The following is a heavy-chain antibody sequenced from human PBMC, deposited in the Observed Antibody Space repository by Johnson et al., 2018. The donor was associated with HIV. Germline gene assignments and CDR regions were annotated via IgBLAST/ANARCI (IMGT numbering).Heavy chain of an antibody. CDR3: AREGNYYDSSSHVFDI. CDR1: GFTFSSYA. V-gene: IGHV3-30*04. CDR2: ISYDGSNK. J-gene: IGHJ3*02. Sequence: VQLVESGGGLVQPGRSLRLSCAASGFTFSSYAMHWVRQAPGKGLEWVAVISYDGSNKYYADSVKGRFTISRDNSKNTLYLQMNSLRAEDTAVHYCAREGNYYDSSSHVFDIWGQGTMVTVSS. D-gene: IGHD3-22*01.